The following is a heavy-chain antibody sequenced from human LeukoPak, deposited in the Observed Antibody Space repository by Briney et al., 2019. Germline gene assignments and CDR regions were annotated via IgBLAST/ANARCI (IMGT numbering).Heavy chain of an antibody. CDR2: VNVYNGNT. D-gene: IGHD6-13*01. CDR3: ARDFYEVGSTWYDCFDP. J-gene: IGHJ5*02. CDR1: GYTFTKYG. Sequence: AAVTVSYMASGYTFTKYGISGVRQAPGKGGEGMGWVNVYNGNTNYGQKFQGRVTMTTDTSTSTAYMELRSLRSDDTAMYYCARDFYEVGSTWYDCFDPWGQGTLVTVSS. V-gene: IGHV1-18*01.